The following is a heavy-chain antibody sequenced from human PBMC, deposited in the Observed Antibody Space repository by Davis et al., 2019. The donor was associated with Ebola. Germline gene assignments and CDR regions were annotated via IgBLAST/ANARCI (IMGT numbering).Heavy chain of an antibody. Sequence: PSETLSLTCTVSGDSISSHSWSWIRQPPGKGLEWIGYVWNSVNTNNNPSLKGRITISIDTSKNQFSLRLSSVTAADTAVYYCAREDFSTAWRGFDYWGQGTLVTVSS. CDR1: GDSISSHS. CDR3: AREDFSTAWRGFDY. V-gene: IGHV4-59*11. J-gene: IGHJ4*02. D-gene: IGHD6-19*01. CDR2: VWNSVNT.